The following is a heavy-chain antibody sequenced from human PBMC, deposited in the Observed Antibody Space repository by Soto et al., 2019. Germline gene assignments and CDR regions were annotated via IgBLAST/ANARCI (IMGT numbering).Heavy chain of an antibody. J-gene: IGHJ4*02. CDR3: AHSPRSVTTLGKVEY. CDR1: GFSLSTSGVG. D-gene: IGHD4-17*01. V-gene: IGHV2-5*02. CDR2: IYWDDEK. Sequence: QITLKESGPTLVKPKQTLTLTCTFSGFSLSTSGVGVGWIRQPPGKALEWLALIYWDDEKRYSPSLKNRHTILKDTSKNQVVLTMDHMDPVDTATYDWAHSPRSVTTLGKVEYCGQGTLVTVSS.